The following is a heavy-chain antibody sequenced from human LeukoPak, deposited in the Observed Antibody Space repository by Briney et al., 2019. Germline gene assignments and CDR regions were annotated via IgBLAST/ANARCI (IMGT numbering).Heavy chain of an antibody. CDR3: VRDLTIVGVAQVHH. CDR1: GFTFSDYA. Sequence: GGSLRLSCTASGFTFSDYAMSWVRQAPGEGLEWVSSISDNGGGTYYADSVKGRFTISRENSKNTLFLHMNSLRAEDTAVYYCVRDLTIVGVAQVHHWGQGTLVTVSA. D-gene: IGHD1-26*01. J-gene: IGHJ5*02. CDR2: ISDNGGGT. V-gene: IGHV3-23*01.